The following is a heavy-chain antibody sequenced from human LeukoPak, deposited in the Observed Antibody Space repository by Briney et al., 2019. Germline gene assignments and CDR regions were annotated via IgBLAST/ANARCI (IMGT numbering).Heavy chain of an antibody. V-gene: IGHV1-2*02. D-gene: IGHD1-26*01. J-gene: IGHJ4*02. CDR2: INPDSGGT. CDR3: TRESPYSGSYLGD. CDR1: GYTFTGYY. Sequence: ASVKVSCKASGYTFTGYYMHWVRQAPGQGLEWMGWINPDSGGTNFAQKFQGRVTMTRGTSISTAYMELSRLRSEDTAAYYCTRESPYSGSYLGDWGQGTLVTVSS.